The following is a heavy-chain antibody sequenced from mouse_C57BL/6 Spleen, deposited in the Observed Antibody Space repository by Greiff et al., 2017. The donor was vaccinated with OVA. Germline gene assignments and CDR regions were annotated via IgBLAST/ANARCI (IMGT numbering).Heavy chain of an antibody. D-gene: IGHD3-2*02. Sequence: EVQLQQSGPGLVKPSQSLSLTCSVTGYSITSGYYWNWIRQFPGNKLEWMGYISYDGSNNYNPSLKNRISITRDTSKNQFFLKLNSVTTEDTATYYCARKEDSSGLFAYWGQGTLVTVSA. J-gene: IGHJ3*01. V-gene: IGHV3-6*01. CDR3: ARKEDSSGLFAY. CDR2: ISYDGSN. CDR1: GYSITSGYY.